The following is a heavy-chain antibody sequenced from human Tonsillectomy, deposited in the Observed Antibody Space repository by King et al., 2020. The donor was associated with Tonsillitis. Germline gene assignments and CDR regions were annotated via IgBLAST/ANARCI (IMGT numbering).Heavy chain of an antibody. J-gene: IGHJ4*02. CDR1: GYSFTSYA. D-gene: IGHD3-10*01. CDR3: ARDVTDYYGSGSPLDY. CDR2: INAGNGNT. Sequence: QLVQSGAEVKKPGASVKVSCKASGYSFTSYAMHWVRQAPGQRLEWMGWINAGNGNTKYSQKFQGRVTITRDTSASTAYMELSSLRSEDTAVYYCARDVTDYYGSGSPLDYWGQGTLVTVSS. V-gene: IGHV1-3*01.